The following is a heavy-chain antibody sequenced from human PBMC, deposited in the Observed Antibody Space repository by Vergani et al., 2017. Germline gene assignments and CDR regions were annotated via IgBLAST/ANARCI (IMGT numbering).Heavy chain of an antibody. CDR1: GGSISSSSYY. V-gene: IGHV4-39*07. CDR3: AREGYYYDSSGALRY. CDR2: IYYSGST. Sequence: QLQLQESGPGLVKPSETLSLTCTVSGGSISSSSYYWGWIRQPPGKGLEWIGSIYYSGSTYYNPSLKSRVTISVETSKNQFSLKLSSVTAADTAVYYCAREGYYYDSSGALRYWGQGTLVTVSS. J-gene: IGHJ4*02. D-gene: IGHD3-22*01.